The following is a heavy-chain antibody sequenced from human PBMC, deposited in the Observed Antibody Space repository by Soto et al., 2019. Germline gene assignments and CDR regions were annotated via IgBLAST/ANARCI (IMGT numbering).Heavy chain of an antibody. Sequence: QITLKESGPTLVKPTQTLTLTCTFSGFSLSTSGVGVGWIRQPPGKALEWLAVIFWDDDKRYSPSLKDRLTITKDASKYQVVLTMTNMDPADTATYYCAHRRYCSGGSCYDYWGQGTLVTVSS. D-gene: IGHD2-15*01. J-gene: IGHJ4*02. V-gene: IGHV2-5*02. CDR2: IFWDDDK. CDR1: GFSLSTSGVG. CDR3: AHRRYCSGGSCYDY.